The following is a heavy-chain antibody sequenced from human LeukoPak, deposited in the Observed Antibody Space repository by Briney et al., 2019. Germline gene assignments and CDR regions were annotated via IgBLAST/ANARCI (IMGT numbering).Heavy chain of an antibody. J-gene: IGHJ4*02. CDR1: GFTFSNAW. Sequence: GGSLRLSCAASGFTFSNAWMSWVRQAPGKGLEWVSSISSGSAHIYYADSVKGRFTISRDNSKNTLYLQMNSLRAEDTAVYHCAKKGGYSYGDPFDYWGQGILVTVSS. V-gene: IGHV3-21*04. D-gene: IGHD5-18*01. CDR2: ISSGSAHI. CDR3: AKKGGYSYGDPFDY.